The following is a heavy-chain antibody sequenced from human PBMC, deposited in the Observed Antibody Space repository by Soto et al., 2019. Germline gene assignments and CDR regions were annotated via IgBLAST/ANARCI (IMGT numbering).Heavy chain of an antibody. V-gene: IGHV4-39*01. CDR2: IYYSGST. D-gene: IGHD6-13*01. J-gene: IGHJ5*02. Sequence: QLQLQESGPGLVKPSETLSLTCTVSGGSISSSSFHWGWIRQPPGKGLEWIGSIYYSGSTYYSPSLRSRVTISVDTSKNQFSLKLSSVTAADTAVYYCARRERAAGTDWLFDPWGQGTLVTVSS. CDR3: ARRERAAGTDWLFDP. CDR1: GGSISSSSFH.